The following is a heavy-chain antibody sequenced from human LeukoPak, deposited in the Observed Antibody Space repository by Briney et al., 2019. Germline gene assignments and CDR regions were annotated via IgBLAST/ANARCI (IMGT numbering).Heavy chain of an antibody. Sequence: SETLSLTCTVSGGSISSSNYYWGWIRQPPGKGLEWIGSIYYSGTTYYNPSLKSRVTMSVDTSKNQLSLKLSSVTAADTAVYYCARLGYLGYCSSSSCLFDRWGQGTLVTVSS. V-gene: IGHV4-39*01. J-gene: IGHJ4*02. CDR3: ARLGYLGYCSSSSCLFDR. CDR2: IYYSGTT. CDR1: GGSISSSNYY. D-gene: IGHD2-2*01.